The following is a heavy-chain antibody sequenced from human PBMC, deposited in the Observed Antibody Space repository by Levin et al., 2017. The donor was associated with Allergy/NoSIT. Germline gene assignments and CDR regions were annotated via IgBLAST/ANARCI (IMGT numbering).Heavy chain of an antibody. CDR2: ISSSGTST. CDR3: AREGTLGAAALDAFDI. V-gene: IGHV3-11*05. CDR1: GFTFRDHY. D-gene: IGHD6-13*01. J-gene: IGHJ3*02. Sequence: LSLTCAASGFTFRDHYMSWIRQAPGKGLEWVACISSSGTSTDYADSLKGRFTISRDNAKNSLYLQMYSLRAEDTAVYYCAREGTLGAAALDAFDIWGQGTMVTVSS.